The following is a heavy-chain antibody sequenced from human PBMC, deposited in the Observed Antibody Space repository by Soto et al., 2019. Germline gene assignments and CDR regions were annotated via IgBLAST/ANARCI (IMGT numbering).Heavy chain of an antibody. CDR2: INHSGST. Sequence: PSETLSLTCAVYGGSFSGYYWSWIRQPPGKGLEWIGEINHSGSTNYNPSLKSRVTISVDTSKNQFSLKLSSVTAADTAVYYCARRVSVMVYANNWFDPWGQGTLVTVSS. J-gene: IGHJ5*02. D-gene: IGHD2-8*01. V-gene: IGHV4-34*01. CDR3: ARRVSVMVYANNWFDP. CDR1: GGSFSGYY.